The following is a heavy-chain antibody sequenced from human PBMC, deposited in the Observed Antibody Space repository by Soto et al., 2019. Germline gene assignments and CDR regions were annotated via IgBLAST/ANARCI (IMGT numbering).Heavy chain of an antibody. CDR1: GGSISIYY. V-gene: IGHV4-59*01. CDR3: ARLGYCSSTSCSLRIDY. Sequence: SETLSLTCTVSGGSISIYYWGWIWQPPGKGLEWIGYIYYSGSTNYNPSLKSRVTISVDTSKNQFSLKLSSVTAADTAVYYCARLGYCSSTSCSLRIDYWGQGTLVTVSS. CDR2: IYYSGST. D-gene: IGHD2-2*01. J-gene: IGHJ4*02.